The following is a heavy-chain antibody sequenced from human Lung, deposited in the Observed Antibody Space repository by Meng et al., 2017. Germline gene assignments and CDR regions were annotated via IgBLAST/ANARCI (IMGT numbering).Heavy chain of an antibody. CDR2: IKHDGREK. CDR1: GFTFNNYW. D-gene: IGHD5-18*01. CDR3: VCGYSYGYVFNY. V-gene: IGHV3-7*01. Sequence: GESLKISCAVSGFTFNNYWMTWVRQASGKGLEWVASIKHDGREKNYVDSVKVRFTISRDNAKNSLSLQMNSLRAEDTAIYYCVCGYSYGYVFNYWVQGTLVTVSS. J-gene: IGHJ4*02.